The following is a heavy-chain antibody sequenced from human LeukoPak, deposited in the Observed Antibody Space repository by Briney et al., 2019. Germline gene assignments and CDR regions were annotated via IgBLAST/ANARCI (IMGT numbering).Heavy chain of an antibody. CDR1: GFTFSSYA. CDR2: ASGGVSDVSGSGAST. V-gene: IGHV3-23*01. J-gene: IGHJ4*02. Sequence: GGSLRLSCAASGFTFSSYAMRWVRQAQGKGLEWVSAASGGVSDVSGSGASTYYADSVEGRFTISRDNSKNTLYLQMHSLRAEDTAVYYCAKRTEGIGYTPLDYWGQGTLVTVSS. CDR3: AKRTEGIGYTPLDY. D-gene: IGHD3-3*01.